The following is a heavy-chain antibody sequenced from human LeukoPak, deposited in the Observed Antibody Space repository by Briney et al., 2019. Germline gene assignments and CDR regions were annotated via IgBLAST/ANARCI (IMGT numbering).Heavy chain of an antibody. D-gene: IGHD3-10*01. CDR2: FDPEDGET. Sequence: ASVKVSCKVSGYTLTELSMHWVRQAPGKGLEWMGGFDPEDGETIYAQKFQGRVTMIEDTSTDTAYMELSSLRSEDTAVYYCATGLYNFDYWGQGTLVTVSS. J-gene: IGHJ4*02. CDR1: GYTLTELS. CDR3: ATGLYNFDY. V-gene: IGHV1-24*01.